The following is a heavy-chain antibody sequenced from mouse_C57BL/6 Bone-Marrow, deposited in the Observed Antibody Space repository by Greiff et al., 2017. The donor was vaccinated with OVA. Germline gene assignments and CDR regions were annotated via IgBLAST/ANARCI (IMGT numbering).Heavy chain of an antibody. CDR2: ISDGGSYT. CDR3: AREGYYYGSPWFAY. CDR1: GFTFSSYA. D-gene: IGHD1-1*01. V-gene: IGHV5-4*01. J-gene: IGHJ3*01. Sequence: EVNVVESGGGLVKPGGSLKLSCAASGFTFSSYAMSWVRQTPEKRLEWVATISDGGSYTYYPDNVKGRFTISRDNAKNNLYLQMSHLKSEDTAMYYCAREGYYYGSPWFAYWGQGTLVTVSA.